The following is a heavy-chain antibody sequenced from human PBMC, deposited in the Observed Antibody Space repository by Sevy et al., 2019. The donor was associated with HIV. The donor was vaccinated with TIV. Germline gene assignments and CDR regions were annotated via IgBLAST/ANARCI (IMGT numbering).Heavy chain of an antibody. V-gene: IGHV3-30-3*01. CDR2: ISYDGSNK. Sequence: GGSLRLSCAASGVTFSSYAMHWVRQAPGKGLEWVAVISYDGSNKYYADSVKGRFTISRDNARNLVYLQMNSLRVEDTALYYCVRAIAADGSFWGQGTLVTVSS. CDR1: GVTFSSYA. CDR3: VRAIAADGSF. J-gene: IGHJ4*02. D-gene: IGHD6-13*01.